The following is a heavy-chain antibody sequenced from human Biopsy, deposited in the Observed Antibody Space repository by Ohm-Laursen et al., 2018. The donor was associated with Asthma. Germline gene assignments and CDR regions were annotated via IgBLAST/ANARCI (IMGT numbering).Heavy chain of an antibody. V-gene: IGHV3-20*04. Sequence: SLRLSCTASGFTFDDYGMSWVRQAPGKGLDWVSGINWNGGSTGYADSVRGRFTISRDNSKSTLFLQMDSLSAEDTAVYYRAKDFRGIAVAGDRGFDYWGQGTLVTVSS. CDR1: GFTFDDYG. D-gene: IGHD6-19*01. J-gene: IGHJ4*02. CDR2: INWNGGST. CDR3: AKDFRGIAVAGDRGFDY.